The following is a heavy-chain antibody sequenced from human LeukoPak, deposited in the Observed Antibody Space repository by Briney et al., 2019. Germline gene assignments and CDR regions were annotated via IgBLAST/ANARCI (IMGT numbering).Heavy chain of an antibody. CDR1: GFTFSSYA. CDR3: AKDRGIQLWLEGMFDY. V-gene: IGHV3-23*01. J-gene: IGHJ4*02. Sequence: PGGSLRLSCAASGFTFSSYAMSWVRQAPGKGLEWVSAISGSGGSTCYADSVKGRFTISRDNSKNTLYLQMNSLRAEDTAVYYCAKDRGIQLWLEGMFDYWGQGTLVTVSS. D-gene: IGHD5-18*01. CDR2: ISGSGGST.